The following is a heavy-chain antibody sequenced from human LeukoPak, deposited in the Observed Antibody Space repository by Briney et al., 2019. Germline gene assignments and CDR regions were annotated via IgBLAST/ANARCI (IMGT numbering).Heavy chain of an antibody. CDR2: INHSGST. CDR3: ARARDSSGYYPGR. V-gene: IGHV4-34*01. CDR1: GGSFSGYY. J-gene: IGHJ4*02. D-gene: IGHD3-22*01. Sequence: SETLPLTCAVYGGSFSGYYWSWIRQPPGKGLEWIGEINHSGSTNYNPSLKSRVTISVDTSKNQFSLKLSSVTAADTAVYYCARARDSSGYYPGRWGQGTLVTVSS.